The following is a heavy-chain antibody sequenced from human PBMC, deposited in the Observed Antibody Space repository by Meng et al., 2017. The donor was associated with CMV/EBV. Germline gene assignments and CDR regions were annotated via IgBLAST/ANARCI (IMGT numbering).Heavy chain of an antibody. CDR2: IYYSGST. J-gene: IGHJ5*02. V-gene: IGHV4-59*01. Sequence: SETLSLTCTVSGGSISSYYWSRIRQPPGKGLEWIGYIYYSGSTNYNPSLKSRVTISVDTSKNQFSLKLSSVTAADTAVYYCARGLYSSSWTWFDPWGQGTLVTVSS. CDR3: ARGLYSSSWTWFDP. CDR1: GGSISSYY. D-gene: IGHD6-13*01.